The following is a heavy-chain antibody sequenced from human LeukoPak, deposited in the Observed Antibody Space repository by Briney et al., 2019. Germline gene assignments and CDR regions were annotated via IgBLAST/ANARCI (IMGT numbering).Heavy chain of an antibody. CDR3: AKSPQDIVVVPAAMWCDY. CDR2: ISGSGGST. J-gene: IGHJ4*02. CDR1: GFTFSSYA. D-gene: IGHD2-2*01. Sequence: GGSLRLSCAASGFTFSSYAMSWVRQAPGKGLEWVPAISGSGGSTYYADSVKGRFTISRDNSKNTLYLQMNSLRAEDTAVYYCAKSPQDIVVVPAAMWCDYWGQGTLVTVSS. V-gene: IGHV3-23*01.